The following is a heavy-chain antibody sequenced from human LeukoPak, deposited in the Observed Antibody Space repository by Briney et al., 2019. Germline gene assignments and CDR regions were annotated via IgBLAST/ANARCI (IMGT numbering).Heavy chain of an antibody. CDR1: GGSFSGYY. Sequence: SETLSLTCAVYGGSFSGYYWSWIRQPPGKGLEWIGRIYTSGSTNYNPSLKSRVTMSVDTSKNQFSLKLSSVTAADTAVYYCARDYPPGVLTGYFDYYMDVWGKGTTVTISS. CDR3: ARDYPPGVLTGYFDYYMDV. CDR2: IYTSGST. V-gene: IGHV4-4*07. J-gene: IGHJ6*03. D-gene: IGHD3-9*01.